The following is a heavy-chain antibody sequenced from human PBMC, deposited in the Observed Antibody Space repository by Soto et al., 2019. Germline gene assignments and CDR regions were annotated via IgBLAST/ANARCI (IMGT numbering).Heavy chain of an antibody. CDR1: GGSISSGGYY. Sequence: PSDTLSLTCTVSGGSISSGGYYWSWIRQHPGKGLEWIGYIYYSGSTYYNPSLKSRVTISVDTSKNQFSLKLSSVTAADTAVYYCAADLEPDYDILTGYLPGVNYWGQGTLVTVSS. CDR2: IYYSGST. D-gene: IGHD3-9*01. CDR3: AADLEPDYDILTGYLPGVNY. J-gene: IGHJ4*02. V-gene: IGHV4-31*03.